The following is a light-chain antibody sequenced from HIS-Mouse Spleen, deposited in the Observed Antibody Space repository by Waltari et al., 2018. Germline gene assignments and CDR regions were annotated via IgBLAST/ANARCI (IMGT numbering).Light chain of an antibody. Sequence: DIVMTQSQDSMAVSLGERATINCKSSQSVLYSSNNKNYLAWYQQKPVQPPKLLIYWASTRESWVPDRFSGSGSGTDFTLTISSLQAEDVAVYYCQQYYSTPLTFGGGTKVEIK. CDR3: QQYYSTPLT. V-gene: IGKV4-1*01. CDR1: QSVLYSSNNKNY. CDR2: WAS. J-gene: IGKJ4*01.